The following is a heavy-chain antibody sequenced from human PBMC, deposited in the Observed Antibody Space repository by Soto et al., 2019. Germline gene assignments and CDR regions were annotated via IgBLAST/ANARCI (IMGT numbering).Heavy chain of an antibody. D-gene: IGHD6-13*01. CDR1: GFTFSNYA. V-gene: IGHV3-23*01. J-gene: IGHJ6*02. Sequence: EVQLLESGGGLVQPGGTLRLSCSASGFTFSNYAMRWVRQAPGKGLEWVSGISGNGDSTYYADSVKGRVTISRDNDKSTLYLQLNGLRAEDTAVYYCAKIDGEEQLVTYYYYYAMDVWGQGTTVTVSS. CDR3: AKIDGEEQLVTYYYYYAMDV. CDR2: ISGNGDST.